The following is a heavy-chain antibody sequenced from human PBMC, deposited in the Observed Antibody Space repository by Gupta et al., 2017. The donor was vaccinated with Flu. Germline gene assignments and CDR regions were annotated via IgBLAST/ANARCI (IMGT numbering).Heavy chain of an antibody. CDR3: ARAQDYTKYY. J-gene: IGHJ4*02. CDR2: IYSGGRT. D-gene: IGHD4-11*01. V-gene: IGHV3-66*02. Sequence: EVQLVESGGGLVQPGGSMRLSCPASGFTVSNSYMSWVRQAPGKGLEWVSDIYSGGRTFYADFVKGRFTVSRDNSKNTLYLQMNSLRPEDTAVYYCARAQDYTKYYWGQGTRVTVSA. CDR1: GFTVSNSY.